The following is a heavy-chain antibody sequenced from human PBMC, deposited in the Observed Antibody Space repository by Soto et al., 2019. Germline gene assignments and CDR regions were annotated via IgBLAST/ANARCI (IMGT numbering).Heavy chain of an antibody. J-gene: IGHJ4*02. V-gene: IGHV4-59*08. CDR2: IYYIGNS. CDR1: GGSISPYY. D-gene: IGHD4-17*01. CDR3: ARLNYGDFQLYYFDY. Sequence: SETLSLTCTVSGGSISPYYWSWIRQPPEKGLEWIGNIYYIGNSNYNPSLKSRVTISLDTSKNQFPLKLSSVTAADTAVYYCARLNYGDFQLYYFDYWGQGTLVTVSS.